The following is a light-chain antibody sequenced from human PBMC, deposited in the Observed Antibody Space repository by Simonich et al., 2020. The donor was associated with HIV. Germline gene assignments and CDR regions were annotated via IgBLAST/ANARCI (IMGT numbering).Light chain of an antibody. V-gene: IGKV3-15*01. CDR2: GAS. Sequence: IVLTQSPGTLSLSPGERATLSCRASPSVSSNLAWYQQKPGQAPRLLLYGASTRATGIPARFSGSGSGTECTLTISSLQSEDFAVYYCQQYNNWPPRPFGQGTKLEIK. CDR1: PSVSSN. J-gene: IGKJ2*01. CDR3: QQYNNWPPRP.